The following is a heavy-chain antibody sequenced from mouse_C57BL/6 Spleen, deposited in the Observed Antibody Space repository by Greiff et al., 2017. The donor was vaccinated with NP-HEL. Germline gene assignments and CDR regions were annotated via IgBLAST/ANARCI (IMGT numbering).Heavy chain of an antibody. V-gene: IGHV1-64*01. Sequence: VQLQQSGAELVKPGASVKLSCKASGYTFTSYWMHWVKQRPGQGLEWIGMIHPNSGSTNYNEKFKSKATLTVDKSSSTADMQLSSLTSEDSAVYYCARSMVVATGRYFDYWGQGTTLTVSS. J-gene: IGHJ2*01. CDR3: ARSMVVATGRYFDY. CDR1: GYTFTSYW. CDR2: IHPNSGST. D-gene: IGHD1-1*01.